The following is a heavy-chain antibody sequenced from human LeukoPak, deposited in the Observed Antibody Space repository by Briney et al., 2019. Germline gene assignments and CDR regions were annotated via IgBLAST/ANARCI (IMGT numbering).Heavy chain of an antibody. D-gene: IGHD6-19*01. CDR2: INPNSGGT. Sequence: ASVKVSCKASGYTFTGYYMHWVRQAPGQGLEWMGWINPNSGGTNYAQKFQGRVTMTRDTSISTAYMELSRLRSDDTAVYYCARDHYYYSSGWPDYWGQGTLVTVSS. CDR1: GYTFTGYY. V-gene: IGHV1-2*02. CDR3: ARDHYYYSSGWPDY. J-gene: IGHJ4*02.